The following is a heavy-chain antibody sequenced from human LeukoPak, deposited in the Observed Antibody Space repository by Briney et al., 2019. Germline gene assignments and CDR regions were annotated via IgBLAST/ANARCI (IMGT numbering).Heavy chain of an antibody. D-gene: IGHD2-2*01. J-gene: IGHJ4*02. CDR2: ISGSGGST. CDR1: GFTFSSNA. Sequence: GGSLRLSCAASGFTFSSNAMSWVRQAPGKGLEWVSVISGSGGSTYYADSVEGRLTISRDNSKNTLYLQMNSLRAEDTAVYYCARVPAVPYYFDYWGQGTLVTVSS. CDR3: ARVPAVPYYFDY. V-gene: IGHV3-23*01.